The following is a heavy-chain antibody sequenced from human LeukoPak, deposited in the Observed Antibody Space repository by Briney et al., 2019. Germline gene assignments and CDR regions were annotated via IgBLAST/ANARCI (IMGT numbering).Heavy chain of an antibody. CDR1: GFTVSSNY. CDR3: AKGNWRYFDY. V-gene: IGHV3-53*01. J-gene: IGHJ4*02. CDR2: IYSGGGA. Sequence: GGSLRLSCAASGFTVSSNYMSWVRQAPGKGLEWVSIIYSGGGAYYADFVKGRFTISRDNSKNTLYLQMNSLRAEDTAVYYCAKGNWRYFDYWGQGTLVTVSS. D-gene: IGHD1-1*01.